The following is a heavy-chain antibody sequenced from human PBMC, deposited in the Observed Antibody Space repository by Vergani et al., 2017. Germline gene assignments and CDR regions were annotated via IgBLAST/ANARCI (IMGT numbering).Heavy chain of an antibody. Sequence: EVQLLESGGGLVQPGGSLRPSCAAPGFTFSSYAMSWVRQAPGKGLEGVANINQDGSEKYYVESVKGRFTISRDNAKNSLFLQIFSLRAKDTAVYYCARDTRYCXNPTCLPNNAFDYWGQGILVTVSS. CDR2: INQDGSEK. D-gene: IGHD2-15*01. V-gene: IGHV3-7*01. J-gene: IGHJ4*02. CDR1: GFTFSSYA. CDR3: ARDTRYCXNPTCLPNNAFDY.